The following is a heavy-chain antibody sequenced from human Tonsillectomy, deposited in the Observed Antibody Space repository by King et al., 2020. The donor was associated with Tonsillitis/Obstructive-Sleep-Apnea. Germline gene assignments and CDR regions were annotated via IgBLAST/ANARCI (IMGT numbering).Heavy chain of an antibody. J-gene: IGHJ4*02. V-gene: IGHV4-39*01. Sequence: QLQESGPGLVKPSETLSLTCTVSGGSISSSSYYWGWIRQPPGKGLEWIGSIYYSGSTYYNPSLKSRITISVDTSKNQFSLKLSSVTAADTAVYYCARRLRYCSSTSCYTTPNFDYWGQGTLVTVSS. CDR3: ARRLRYCSSTSCYTTPNFDY. CDR2: IYYSGST. CDR1: GGSISSSSYY. D-gene: IGHD2-2*02.